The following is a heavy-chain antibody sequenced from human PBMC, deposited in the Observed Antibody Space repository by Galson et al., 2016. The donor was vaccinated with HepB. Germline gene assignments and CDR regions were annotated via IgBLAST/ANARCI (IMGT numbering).Heavy chain of an antibody. CDR3: ARVSLWFGELFSDGMDV. J-gene: IGHJ6*02. CDR1: GYNFISFH. D-gene: IGHD3-10*01. CDR2: INPEGGST. Sequence: SVKVSCKASGYNFISFHLHWVRQAPGQGLEWVGIINPEGGSTIHAQKFQGRVTMTRDTSTRTVYLEMGSLRSEDTAVYYCARVSLWFGELFSDGMDVWGQGTTVTVSS. V-gene: IGHV1-46*01.